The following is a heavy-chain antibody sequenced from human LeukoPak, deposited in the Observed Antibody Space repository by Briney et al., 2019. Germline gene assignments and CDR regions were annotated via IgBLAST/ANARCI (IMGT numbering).Heavy chain of an antibody. V-gene: IGHV4-39*01. CDR1: GGSISSSSYY. CDR3: ARLSMLGYCSGGSCSLAMDV. D-gene: IGHD2-15*01. Sequence: PSETLSLTCTVSGGSISSSSYYWGWIRQPPGKGLEWIGSIYYSGSTYYNPSLKIRVTISGDTSKNQFSLKLSSVTAADTAVYYCARLSMLGYCSGGSCSLAMDVWGKGTTVTISS. CDR2: IYYSGST. J-gene: IGHJ6*04.